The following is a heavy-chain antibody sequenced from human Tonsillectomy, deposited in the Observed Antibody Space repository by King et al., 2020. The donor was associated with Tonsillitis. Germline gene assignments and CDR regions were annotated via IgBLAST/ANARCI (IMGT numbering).Heavy chain of an antibody. CDR2: ISPYNGNT. CDR1: GYTFTRYG. CDR3: ARDPRHCSTSSCYGKFYSYFYLDV. J-gene: IGHJ6*03. V-gene: IGHV1-18*01. Sequence: VQLVQSGVEVKKPGASVKVSCKASGYTFTRYGISWVRQAPGQGLEWMGWISPYNGNTNYAQKLQDKITMTTDTSTSTAYMELRSLRSDDTAVYYCARDPRHCSTSSCYGKFYSYFYLDVWGKGTTVTVSS. D-gene: IGHD2-2*01.